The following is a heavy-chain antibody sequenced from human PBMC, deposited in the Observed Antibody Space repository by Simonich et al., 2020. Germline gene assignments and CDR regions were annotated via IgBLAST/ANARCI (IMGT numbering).Heavy chain of an antibody. CDR1: GGSISSYY. CDR3: ARHDRWLQFYFDY. D-gene: IGHD5-12*01. CDR2: IYYRGST. Sequence: QVQLQESGPGLVKPSETLSLTCTVSGGSISSYYWSWIRQPPGKGLEWIGYIYYRGSTNYNPSLKSRVTISVYTSKNQFSLKLSSVTAADTAVYYCARHDRWLQFYFDYWGQGTLVTVSS. J-gene: IGHJ4*02. V-gene: IGHV4-59*08.